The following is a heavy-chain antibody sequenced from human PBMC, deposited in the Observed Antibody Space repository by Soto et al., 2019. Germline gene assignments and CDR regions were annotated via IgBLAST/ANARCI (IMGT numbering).Heavy chain of an antibody. V-gene: IGHV3-23*01. CDR1: GFTFSSYA. D-gene: IGHD4-17*01. Sequence: EVQLLESGGGLVQPGGSLRLSCAASGFTFSSYAMSWVRQAPGKGLEWVSAISGSGGSTYYADSVKGRFTISRDNSKNTLYLQMNSLRAEDTAVYYCAKDRREDPPVLYGDYDYWGQGTLVTVSS. J-gene: IGHJ4*02. CDR2: ISGSGGST. CDR3: AKDRREDPPVLYGDYDY.